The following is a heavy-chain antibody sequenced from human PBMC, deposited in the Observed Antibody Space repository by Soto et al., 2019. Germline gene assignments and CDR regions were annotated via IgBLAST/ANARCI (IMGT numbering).Heavy chain of an antibody. Sequence: SETLSLTCTVSDDSFRGADYYWSWIRQPLGKGPEWIGYTYYNGDTKYNPALKSRVTMSVDTSKNQFSLRLSSVTAADTAVYFCARGHGYIDGWRTFDFWGRGILVTVSS. CDR3: ARGHGYIDGWRTFDF. CDR1: DDSFRGADYY. V-gene: IGHV4-61*08. D-gene: IGHD6-19*01. J-gene: IGHJ4*02. CDR2: TYYNGDT.